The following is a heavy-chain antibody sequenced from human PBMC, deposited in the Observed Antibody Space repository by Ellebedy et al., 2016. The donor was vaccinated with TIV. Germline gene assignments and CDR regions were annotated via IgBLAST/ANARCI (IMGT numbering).Heavy chain of an antibody. CDR3: ARTALTGTTVRWFAP. V-gene: IGHV5-51*01. Sequence: GESLKISCKGSGYSFTSYWIGWVRQMPGKGLEWMGIISPGDSATRYSPSFQGQVTISADKSISTAYLQWSSLKASDTAMYYCARTALTGTTVRWFAPWGQGTLVTVSS. CDR1: GYSFTSYW. D-gene: IGHD1-7*01. CDR2: ISPGDSAT. J-gene: IGHJ5*02.